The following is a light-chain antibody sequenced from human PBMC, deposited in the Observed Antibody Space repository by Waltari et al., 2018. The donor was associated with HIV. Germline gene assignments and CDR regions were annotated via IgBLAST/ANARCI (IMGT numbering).Light chain of an antibody. J-gene: IGLJ2*01. CDR3: CAYAGSTTYVI. CDR1: SRDVGGYNL. V-gene: IGLV2-23*02. CDR2: EVS. Sequence: QSALTQPASVSGSPGQSITISCTGTSRDVGGYNLVSWYQQHPGKAPKLMIYEVSKRPSGVSNRCSGSKSGNTASLTISGLQAEDEAEYYCCAYAGSTTYVIFGGGTKLTVL.